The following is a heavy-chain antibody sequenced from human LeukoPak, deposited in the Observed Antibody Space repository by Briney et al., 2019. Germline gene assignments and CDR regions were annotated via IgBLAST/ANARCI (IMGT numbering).Heavy chain of an antibody. D-gene: IGHD3-16*01. CDR3: VKDLQRGGGY. V-gene: IGHV3-64D*09. CDR2: ISSNGGST. J-gene: IGHJ4*02. CDR1: GFTLSSYA. Sequence: GGSLRLSCSSSGFTLSSYAMHWVRQAPGKGLEYVSVISSNGGSTYYADSVKGRFTISRDNSKNTLYLQMSSLRAEDTAVYYCVKDLQRGGGYWGQGTLVTVSS.